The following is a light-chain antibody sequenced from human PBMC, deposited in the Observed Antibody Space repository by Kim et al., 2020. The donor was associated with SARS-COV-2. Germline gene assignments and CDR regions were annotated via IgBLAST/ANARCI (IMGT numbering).Light chain of an antibody. CDR2: YDS. V-gene: IGLV3-21*04. J-gene: IGLJ3*02. CDR3: QVWDSSSDHL. Sequence: SYELTQPPSVSVAPGKTARITCGGNNIGSKSVHWYQQKPGQAPVLVIYYDSDRPSGIPERFSGSNSGNTATLTISRVEAGDEAGYYCQVWDSSSDHLFGGGTKLTVL. CDR1: NIGSKS.